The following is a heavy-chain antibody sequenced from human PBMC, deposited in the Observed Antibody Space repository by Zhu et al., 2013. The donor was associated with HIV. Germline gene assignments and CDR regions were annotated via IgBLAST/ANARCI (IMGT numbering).Heavy chain of an antibody. Sequence: VQSGAAMRTPGPSVKISCTASGYIFTSHYIHWVRQAPGKGIEWMGYINPKRGDTKLAQNFRGRIFITRDTSIDTVYMELRSLTSDDTAVYYCARDPSSRYYTDVWGKGTTVIVSS. J-gene: IGHJ6*03. CDR3: ARDPSSRYYTDV. CDR1: GYIFTSHY. V-gene: IGHV1-2*02. CDR2: INPKRGDT.